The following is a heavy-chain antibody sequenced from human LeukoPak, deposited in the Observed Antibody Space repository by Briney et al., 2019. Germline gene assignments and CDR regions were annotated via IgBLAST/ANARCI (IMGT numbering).Heavy chain of an antibody. D-gene: IGHD3-16*01. J-gene: IGHJ4*02. CDR1: GFTFNDHC. Sequence: GGSLRLSCTASGFTFNDHCMHWVRQAPGKGLEWVAGISWNSDIIVYSDSVKGRFTISRDIAKNSLFLQMTSLRPDDTAFYYCTKEMVPWGGPHYCGQGTLVTVSS. CDR2: ISWNSDII. V-gene: IGHV3-9*01. CDR3: TKEMVPWGGPHY.